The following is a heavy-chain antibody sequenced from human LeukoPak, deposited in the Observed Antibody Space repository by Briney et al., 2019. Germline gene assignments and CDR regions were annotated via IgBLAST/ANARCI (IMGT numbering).Heavy chain of an antibody. Sequence: GGSLRLSCAASGFTVSSNYMSWVRQAPGKGLEWVSAISGSGGSTYYADSVKGRFTISRDNSKNTLYLQMNSLRAEDTAVYYCAKSGDYDFWSGYPLWGQGTLVTVSS. CDR1: GFTVSSNY. D-gene: IGHD3-3*01. CDR3: AKSGDYDFWSGYPL. V-gene: IGHV3-23*01. CDR2: ISGSGGST. J-gene: IGHJ4*02.